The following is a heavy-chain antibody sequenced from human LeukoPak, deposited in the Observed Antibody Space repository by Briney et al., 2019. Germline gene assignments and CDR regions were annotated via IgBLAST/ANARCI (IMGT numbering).Heavy chain of an antibody. Sequence: ASVKVSCKASGYTFTGYYMHWVRQAPGQGLEWMGWINPNSGGTNYAQKFQGRVTMTRDTSISTAYMELSRLRSDDTAVYYCARDPDSSGYETYFDYWGQGTVVTVSS. CDR1: GYTFTGYY. D-gene: IGHD3-22*01. J-gene: IGHJ4*02. V-gene: IGHV1-2*02. CDR2: INPNSGGT. CDR3: ARDPDSSGYETYFDY.